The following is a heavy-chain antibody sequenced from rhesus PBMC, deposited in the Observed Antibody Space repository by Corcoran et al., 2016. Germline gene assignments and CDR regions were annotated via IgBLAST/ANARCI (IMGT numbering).Heavy chain of an antibody. CDR2: VDPEDDEA. CDR3: ATDQGGRTTGGKSIWYFDL. J-gene: IGHJ2*01. V-gene: IGHV1-111*02. D-gene: IGHD1-44*01. CDR1: GYTFTSYY. Sequence: VQLVQSGAEIKQPGASVKLSCKASGYTFTSYYMHWVRQAPGKGLEWMGRVDPEDDEAIHAKKLQTRVTITADTSTDPAYMELSSLRSEDTAVYYCATDQGGRTTGGKSIWYFDLWGPGTPITISS.